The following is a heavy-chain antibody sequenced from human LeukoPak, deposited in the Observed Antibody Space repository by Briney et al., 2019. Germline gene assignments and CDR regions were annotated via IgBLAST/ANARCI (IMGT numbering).Heavy chain of an antibody. CDR3: ARLYSSSSYTLSIDY. J-gene: IGHJ4*02. CDR2: INPSGGST. Sequence: ASVKVSCKASGYTFTSYYMHWVRQAPGQGLEWMGIINPSGGSTSYPQKFQGRVTMTRDTSTSTVYMELSSLRSEDTAVYYCARLYSSSSYTLSIDYWGQGTLVTVSS. D-gene: IGHD6-13*01. V-gene: IGHV1-46*01. CDR1: GYTFTSYY.